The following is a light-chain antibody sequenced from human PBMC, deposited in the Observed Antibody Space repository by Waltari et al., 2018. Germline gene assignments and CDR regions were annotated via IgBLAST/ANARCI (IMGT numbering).Light chain of an antibody. J-gene: IGLJ2*01. V-gene: IGLV2-11*01. CDR2: DVT. CDR3: CSYAGILV. Sequence: QSALTQPRSVSGSPGQSVTISCTGTGSDVGDFNSVPWYQQHPGKAPKLVIFDVTTRPSGVPDRFSGSTSGTSASLTVSGLQAEDEADYYCCSYAGILVFGGGTKLTVL. CDR1: GSDVGDFNS.